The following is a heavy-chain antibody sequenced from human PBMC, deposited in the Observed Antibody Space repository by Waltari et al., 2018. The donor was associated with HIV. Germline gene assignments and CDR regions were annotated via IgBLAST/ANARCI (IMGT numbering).Heavy chain of an antibody. CDR2: IKQDGTES. CDR1: EFPFSDYW. Sequence: EVQLLESGGGLVQLGGSLRFSGAVFEFPFSDYWMSWGRQVPGGGLEWVANIKQDGTESFYVDSVRGRFSVSRDNAKNSMYLQMNSLRVDDTAIYYCARLDNGGLGPYYWGQGAPVTVSS. D-gene: IGHD7-27*01. J-gene: IGHJ4*02. CDR3: ARLDNGGLGPYY. V-gene: IGHV3-7*01.